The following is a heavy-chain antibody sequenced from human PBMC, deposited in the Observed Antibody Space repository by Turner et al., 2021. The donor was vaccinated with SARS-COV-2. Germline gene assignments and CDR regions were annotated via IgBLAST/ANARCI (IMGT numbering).Heavy chain of an antibody. CDR3: ARDHWGNVVVVTANHYYYGMDV. Sequence: QVQLVESGGGVVQPGSSLRLPCSASGFTFSSYAMHWVRQAPGKGLEWVAVISYDGSNKYYADSVKGRFTISRDNSKNTLYLQMNSLRAEDTAVYYCARDHWGNVVVVTANHYYYGMDVWGQGTTVTVSS. J-gene: IGHJ6*02. D-gene: IGHD2-21*02. CDR1: GFTFSSYA. CDR2: ISYDGSNK. V-gene: IGHV3-30-3*01.